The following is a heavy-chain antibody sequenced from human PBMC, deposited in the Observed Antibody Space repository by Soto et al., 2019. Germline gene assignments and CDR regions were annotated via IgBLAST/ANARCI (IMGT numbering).Heavy chain of an antibody. CDR3: ARDFRGGRGDVDYGMDV. D-gene: IGHD1-1*01. J-gene: IGHJ6*02. CDR2: IIPILGTI. V-gene: IGHV1-69*01. Sequence: QVQLVQSGAEVKRPGSSVKVSCKASGGTFSGYAISWVRQVPGQGLEWMGGIIPILGTINYAQNFEARVTNTADESTNTADMSLSNLRSEDTALDYCARDFRGGRGDVDYGMDVGGQGTTVTVSS. CDR1: GGTFSGYA.